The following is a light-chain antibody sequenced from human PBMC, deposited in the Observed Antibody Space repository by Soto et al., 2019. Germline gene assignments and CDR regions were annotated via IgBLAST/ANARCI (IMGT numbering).Light chain of an antibody. CDR2: GAS. Sequence: EIVMTQSPATLSVSPGERATLFCRGSQSVSSNLAWYQQKPGQAPRLLIYGASTRATGIPARFSGSGSGTEFTLTISSLQSEDIAVYYCQQYDNWPPITFGQGTRLDNK. CDR1: QSVSSN. CDR3: QQYDNWPPIT. J-gene: IGKJ5*01. V-gene: IGKV3-15*01.